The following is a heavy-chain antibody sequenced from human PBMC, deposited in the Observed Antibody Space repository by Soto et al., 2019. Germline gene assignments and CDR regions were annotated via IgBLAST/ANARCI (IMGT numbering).Heavy chain of an antibody. D-gene: IGHD3-9*01. CDR2: IYYSGST. CDR1: GGSISSYY. V-gene: IGHV4-59*01. Sequence: SETLSLTCTVSGGSISSYYWSWIRQPPGKGLEWIGYIYYSGSTNYNPSLKSRVTISVDTSKNQFSLELSSVTAADTAVYYCATVRYFDWLRAFDIWGQGTMVTVSS. CDR3: ATVRYFDWLRAFDI. J-gene: IGHJ3*02.